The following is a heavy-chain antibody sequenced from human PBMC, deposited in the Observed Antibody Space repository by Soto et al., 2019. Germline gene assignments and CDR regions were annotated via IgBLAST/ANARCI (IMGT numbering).Heavy chain of an antibody. V-gene: IGHV1-69*02. Sequence: QVQLVQSGAEVKKPGSSVKVSCKASGGTFSSYTISWVRQAPGQGLEWMGRIIPILGIANYAQKFQGRVTITADKSTRTAYMELSSLRSEDTAVYYCAIAYCGGDCYREDAFDIWGQGTMVTVSS. CDR2: IIPILGIA. D-gene: IGHD2-21*02. J-gene: IGHJ3*02. CDR1: GGTFSSYT. CDR3: AIAYCGGDCYREDAFDI.